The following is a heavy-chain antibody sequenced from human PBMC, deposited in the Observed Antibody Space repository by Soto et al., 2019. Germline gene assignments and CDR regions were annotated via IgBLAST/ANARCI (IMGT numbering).Heavy chain of an antibody. Sequence: PGGSLRLSCAASGFTFSSYAMSWVRQAPGKGLEWVSAISGSGGSTYYADSVKGRCTISRANSKNTLYLQMNILRAEDTAVYYGAKDRTVYYDRRGPGGIYLDYWSQGNLVKVSS. D-gene: IGHD3-22*01. CDR2: ISGSGGST. J-gene: IGHJ4*02. CDR1: GFTFSSYA. V-gene: IGHV3-23*01. CDR3: AKDRTVYYDRRGPGGIYLDY.